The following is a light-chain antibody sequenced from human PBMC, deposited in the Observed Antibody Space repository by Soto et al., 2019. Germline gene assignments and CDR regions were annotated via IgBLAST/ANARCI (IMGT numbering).Light chain of an antibody. CDR2: LGA. Sequence: DIVMTQSPLSLPVTPGEPASISCRSSQSLLHSNGYNYLDWYLQKPGQSPQLLIYLGANRASGVPDRFSGSGSCTDFTLKISIVEAEDVGVYYCMQALQTPRTLGQGTKVEI. CDR3: MQALQTPRT. J-gene: IGKJ1*01. V-gene: IGKV2-28*01. CDR1: QSLLHSNGYNY.